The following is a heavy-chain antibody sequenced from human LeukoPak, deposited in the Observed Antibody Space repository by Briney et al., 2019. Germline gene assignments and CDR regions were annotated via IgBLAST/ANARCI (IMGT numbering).Heavy chain of an antibody. V-gene: IGHV4-59*01. J-gene: IGHJ3*02. CDR3: ARGGNDFWSGSPDAFDI. CDR2: IYYSGST. CDR1: GGSISSYY. Sequence: PSETLSLTCTVSGGSISSYYWSWTRQPPGKGLEWIGYIYYSGSTNYNPSLKSRVTISVDTSKNQFSLKLSSVTAADTAVYYCARGGNDFWSGSPDAFDIWGQGTMVTVSS. D-gene: IGHD3-3*01.